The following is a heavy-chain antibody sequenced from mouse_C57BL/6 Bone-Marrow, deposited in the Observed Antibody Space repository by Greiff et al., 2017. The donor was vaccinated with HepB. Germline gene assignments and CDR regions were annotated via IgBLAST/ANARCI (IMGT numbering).Heavy chain of an antibody. CDR3: ASGGLFFDY. J-gene: IGHJ2*01. CDR2: IYPGSGST. Sequence: PGQGLEWIGDIYPGSGSTNYNEKFKSKATLTVDTSSSTAYVQLSSLTSEDSAVYYCASGGLFFDYWGQGTTLTVSS. V-gene: IGHV1-55*01. D-gene: IGHD3-3*01.